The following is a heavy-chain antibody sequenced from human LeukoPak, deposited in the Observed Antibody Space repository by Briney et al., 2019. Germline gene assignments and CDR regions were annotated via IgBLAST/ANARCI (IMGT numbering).Heavy chain of an antibody. J-gene: IGHJ5*02. V-gene: IGHV3-73*01. CDR1: GFTFSGPA. CDR2: IRSKANSYAT. Sequence: GGSLRLSCAASGFTFSGPAMHWVRQASGKGLEWVGRIRSKANSYATAYAASVKGRFTISRDDSKNTAYLQMNSLRAEDTAVYYCAKDSPMGSSWYWFDPWGQGTLVTVSS. CDR3: AKDSPMGSSWYWFDP. D-gene: IGHD6-13*01.